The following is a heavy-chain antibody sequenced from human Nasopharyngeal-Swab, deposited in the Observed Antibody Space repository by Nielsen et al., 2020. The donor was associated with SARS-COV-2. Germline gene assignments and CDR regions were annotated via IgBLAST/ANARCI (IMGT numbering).Heavy chain of an antibody. Sequence: GESLKISCAASGFTFSNAWMSWVRQAPGKGLEWVGRIKSKTVGGTTDYAAPVKGRFTISRDDSKNTLYLQMNSLKTEDTAVYYCTTELWFGLDLYFDYWGQGTPVTVSS. D-gene: IGHD3-10*01. CDR3: TTELWFGLDLYFDY. CDR2: IKSKTVGGTT. CDR1: GFTFSNAW. J-gene: IGHJ4*02. V-gene: IGHV3-15*01.